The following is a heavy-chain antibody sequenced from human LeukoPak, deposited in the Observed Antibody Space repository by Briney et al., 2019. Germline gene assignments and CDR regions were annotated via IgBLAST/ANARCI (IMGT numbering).Heavy chain of an antibody. V-gene: IGHV3-23*01. D-gene: IGHD3-22*01. CDR2: ISGRSGST. J-gene: IGHJ4*02. Sequence: TGGSLRLSCAASGLTFSSYWMHWVHQAPGKGLAWNSGISGRSGSTNYADSVKGRFTISRDNSKNTLYLQMNSLRAEDTAVYYCAKNPDDYYDSSGYVFDYWGQGTLVTVSS. CDR3: AKNPDDYYDSSGYVFDY. CDR1: GLTFSSYW.